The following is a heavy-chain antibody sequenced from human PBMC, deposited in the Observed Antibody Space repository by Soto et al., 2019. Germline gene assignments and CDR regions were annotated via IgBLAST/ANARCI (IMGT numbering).Heavy chain of an antibody. Sequence: QVQLQESGPGLVKPSETLSLTCTVSGDSVSSYYWSWLRQPPGKGLEWIGYIYYGVSTNYNTSLECRVNISVDTSKNLFALTLSYVTAADTAVYYWARGSLVPASNGFDPWGQGTLVTVSS. CDR1: GDSVSSYY. V-gene: IGHV4-59*02. J-gene: IGHJ5*02. CDR2: IYYGVST. D-gene: IGHD2-2*01. CDR3: ARGSLVPASNGFDP.